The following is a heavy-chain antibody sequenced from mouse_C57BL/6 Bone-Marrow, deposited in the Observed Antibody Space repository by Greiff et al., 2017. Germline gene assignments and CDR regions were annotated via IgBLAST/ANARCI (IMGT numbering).Heavy chain of an antibody. CDR1: GYTFTSYW. CDR3: ARRIYYDYDGY. Sequence: QVQLQQPGAELVKPGASVKLSCKASGYTFTSYWMHWVKQRPGQGLELIGMIHPNSGSTNYNEKFKSKATLTVDKSSSTAYMQLSSLTSEDSAVYYWARRIYYDYDGYWGKGTTHRVS. D-gene: IGHD2-4*01. V-gene: IGHV1-64*01. CDR2: IHPNSGST. J-gene: IGHJ2*01.